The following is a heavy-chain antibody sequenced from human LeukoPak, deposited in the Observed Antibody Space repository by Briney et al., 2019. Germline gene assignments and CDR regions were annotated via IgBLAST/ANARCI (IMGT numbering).Heavy chain of an antibody. V-gene: IGHV3-23*01. J-gene: IGHJ4*02. CDR3: AIRTYTSGWYYFNY. CDR2: ISGSGGST. Sequence: GGSLRLFCAASGFTFSNYAMNWVRQAPGKGLEWVSDISGSGGSTYYADSVKGRFTISRDNSKNTLYLQMNSLRAEDTAVYYCAIRTYTSGWYYFNYWGQGTLVTVSS. CDR1: GFTFSNYA. D-gene: IGHD6-19*01.